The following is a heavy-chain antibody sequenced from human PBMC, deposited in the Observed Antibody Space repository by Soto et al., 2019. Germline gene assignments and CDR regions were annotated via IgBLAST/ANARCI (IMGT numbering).Heavy chain of an antibody. V-gene: IGHV1-69*13. CDR3: ASGGVGASGGRYYYYYYGMDV. D-gene: IGHD1-26*01. Sequence: ASVKVSCKASGGTFSSYAISWVRQAPGQGLEWMGGIIPIFGTANYAQKFQGRVTITADESTSTAYMELSSLRSEDTAVYYCASGGVGASGGRYYYYYYGMDVWGQGTTVTVSS. CDR2: IIPIFGTA. J-gene: IGHJ6*02. CDR1: GGTFSSYA.